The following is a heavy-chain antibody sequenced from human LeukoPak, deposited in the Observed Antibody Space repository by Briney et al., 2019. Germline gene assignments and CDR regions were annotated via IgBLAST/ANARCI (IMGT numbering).Heavy chain of an antibody. V-gene: IGHV3-30*02. CDR3: AKGNSDFDY. CDR1: GFTFSSYG. J-gene: IGHJ4*02. CDR2: IRYDGSNK. D-gene: IGHD1-7*01. Sequence: GGSLRLSCAVSGFTFSSYGMHWVRQAPGKGLEWVAFIRYDGSNKIYTDSVKGRFTISRDNPKNTLYLQMNSLRAEDTAVYYCAKGNSDFDYWGQGTLVTVSS.